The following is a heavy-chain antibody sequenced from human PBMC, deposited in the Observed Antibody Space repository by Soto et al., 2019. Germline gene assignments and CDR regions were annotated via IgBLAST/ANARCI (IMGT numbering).Heavy chain of an antibody. V-gene: IGHV3-30-3*01. CDR3: ARDLSYDSSGNHDY. CDR1: GFTFSSYA. Sequence: QVQLVESGGGVVQPGRSLRLPCAASGFTFSSYAMHWVRQAPGKGLEWVAVISYDGSNKYYADSVKGRFTISRDNSKNTLYLQMNSLRAEDTAVYYCARDLSYDSSGNHDYWGQGTLVTVSS. J-gene: IGHJ4*02. CDR2: ISYDGSNK. D-gene: IGHD3-22*01.